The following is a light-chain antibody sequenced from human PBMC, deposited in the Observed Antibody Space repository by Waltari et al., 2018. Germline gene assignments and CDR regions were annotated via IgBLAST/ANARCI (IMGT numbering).Light chain of an antibody. CDR1: ALPKQF. V-gene: IGLV3-25*03. Sequence: SYELTQPPSVSVSPGQTARITCSGDALPKQFAFWYQQKAGQAPVVVIYKDTERPSGIPDRISGSSSGTTVTLNISGAQAEDEADYYCQSGDSSGVVVFGGGTKLTVL. J-gene: IGLJ2*01. CDR3: QSGDSSGVVV. CDR2: KDT.